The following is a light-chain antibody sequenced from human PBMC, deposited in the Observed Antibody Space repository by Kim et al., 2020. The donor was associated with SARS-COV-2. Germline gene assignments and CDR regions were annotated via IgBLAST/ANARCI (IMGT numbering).Light chain of an antibody. Sequence: DVVLTQSPLSLPVTLGQPASISCRSSQSLMYSDGNTYLTWFQQRPGQSPRRLIYKVSNRDSGVPDRFSGSGSGTDFTLKISGVEAEDVGVYYCMQGTHWPPYTFGQGTKLEI. CDR1: QSLMYSDGNTY. J-gene: IGKJ2*01. CDR2: KVS. CDR3: MQGTHWPPYT. V-gene: IGKV2-30*01.